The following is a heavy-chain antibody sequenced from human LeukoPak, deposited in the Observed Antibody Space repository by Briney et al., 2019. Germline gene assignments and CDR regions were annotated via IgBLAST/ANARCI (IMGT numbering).Heavy chain of an antibody. CDR2: IYYSGST. V-gene: IGHV4-34*01. J-gene: IGHJ4*02. Sequence: SETLSLTCAVYGGSFSGYYWAWIRQPPGKGLEWIGTIYYSGSTYHNPSLKSRVTISVDTSKNQFSLKLSSVTAADTAVYYCARDTILSGSPLDYWGQGTLVTVSS. D-gene: IGHD3-10*01. CDR1: GGSFSGYY. CDR3: ARDTILSGSPLDY.